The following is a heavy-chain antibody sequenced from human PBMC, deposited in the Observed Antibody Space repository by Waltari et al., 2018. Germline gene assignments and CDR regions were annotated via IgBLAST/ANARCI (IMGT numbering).Heavy chain of an antibody. D-gene: IGHD3-10*01. J-gene: IGHJ4*02. Sequence: QVQLQESGPGLVKPSQTLSLTCTVSGGSISSGGYYWSWIRQPPGKGLEWIGDSYYSGSTNYNPSLKSRVTISVDTSKNQFSRKLSSVTAADTAVYYCARDPPGGFNYFDYWGQGTLGTVSS. CDR3: ARDPPGGFNYFDY. V-gene: IGHV4-61*08. CDR1: GGSISSGGYY. CDR2: SYYSGST.